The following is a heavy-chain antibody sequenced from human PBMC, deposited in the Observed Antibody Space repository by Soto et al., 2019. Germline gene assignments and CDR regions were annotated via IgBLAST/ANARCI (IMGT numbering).Heavy chain of an antibody. V-gene: IGHV1-2*04. CDR1: GYTFTGYY. J-gene: IGHJ4*02. Sequence: ASVKVSCKASGYTFTGYYMHWVRQAPGQGLERMGWINPNSGGTNYAQKFQGWVTLTRDTSISTAYMELSRLRSDDTAVYYCARDASTYYDSSGYVDYWGQGTLVTVSS. CDR2: INPNSGGT. CDR3: ARDASTYYDSSGYVDY. D-gene: IGHD3-22*01.